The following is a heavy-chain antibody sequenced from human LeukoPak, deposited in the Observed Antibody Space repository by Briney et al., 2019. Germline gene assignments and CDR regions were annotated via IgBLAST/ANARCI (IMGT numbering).Heavy chain of an antibody. J-gene: IGHJ6*02. D-gene: IGHD5-12*01. CDR1: GYIFTSYY. Sequence: ASVKVSCKASGYIFTSYYMHWVRQAPGQGLEWMGIINPSGGSTSYAQKLQGRVTMTTDTSTSTAYMELRSLRSDDTAVYYCARGYSGYDTYYYYGMDVWGQGTTVTVSS. CDR3: ARGYSGYDTYYYYGMDV. CDR2: INPSGGST. V-gene: IGHV1-46*01.